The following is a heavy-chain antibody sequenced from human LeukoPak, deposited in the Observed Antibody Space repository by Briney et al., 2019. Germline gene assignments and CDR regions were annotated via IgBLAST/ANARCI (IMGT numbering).Heavy chain of an antibody. J-gene: IGHJ3*02. D-gene: IGHD3-16*01. Sequence: NPSETLSLTCTVSGVSISSGGYYWSWIRQHPGKGLGWIGYIYYSGSTYYNPSLKSRVTISVDTSKNQFSLKLSSVTAADTAVYYCAAQHWGYNAFDIWGQGTMVTVSS. CDR2: IYYSGST. CDR1: GVSISSGGYY. CDR3: AAQHWGYNAFDI. V-gene: IGHV4-31*03.